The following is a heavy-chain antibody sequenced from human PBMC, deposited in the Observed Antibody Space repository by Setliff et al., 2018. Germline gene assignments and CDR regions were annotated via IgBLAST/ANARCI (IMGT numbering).Heavy chain of an antibody. CDR3: VREFSGGWFDY. CDR2: IIPSGGST. D-gene: IGHD6-19*01. V-gene: IGHV1-46*01. J-gene: IGHJ4*02. CDR1: GYTFTSYG. Sequence: AASVKVSCKASGYTFTSYGISWVRQAPGQGLEWMGIIIPSGGSTNYAQRFQDRVTMTRDTSTNTVYMELSSLRSEDTAVYYCVREFSGGWFDYWGQGTLVTVSS.